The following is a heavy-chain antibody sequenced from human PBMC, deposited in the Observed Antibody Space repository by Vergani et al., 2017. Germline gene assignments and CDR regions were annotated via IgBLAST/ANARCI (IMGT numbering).Heavy chain of an antibody. V-gene: IGHV1-69*08. CDR2: IIPILGIA. CDR3: ARDPSTVVNPYYFDY. J-gene: IGHJ4*02. D-gene: IGHD4-23*01. CDR1: GGTFSSYT. Sequence: QVQLVQSGAEVKKPGSSVKVSCKASGGTFSSYTISWVRQAPGQGLEWMGRIIPILGIANYAQKFQGRVTITADNSTSTAYMELSSLRSEDTAVYYCARDPSTVVNPYYFDYWGQGTLVTVSS.